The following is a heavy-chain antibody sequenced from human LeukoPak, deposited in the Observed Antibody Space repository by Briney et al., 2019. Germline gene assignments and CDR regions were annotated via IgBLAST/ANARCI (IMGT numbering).Heavy chain of an antibody. CDR1: GFTFSTFG. CDR2: ISRSGSTK. V-gene: IGHV3-48*04. D-gene: IGHD2-15*01. CDR3: ARVLRYCSGGNCYSGGLGYMDV. Sequence: GGSLRLSCAASGFTFSTFGMKWVRQAPGEGLEWVSFISRSGSTKYYADSVKGRFTMSRDNAKNSLFMQMSNLRAADTAVYYCARVLRYCSGGNCYSGGLGYMDVWGKGTTVTISS. J-gene: IGHJ6*03.